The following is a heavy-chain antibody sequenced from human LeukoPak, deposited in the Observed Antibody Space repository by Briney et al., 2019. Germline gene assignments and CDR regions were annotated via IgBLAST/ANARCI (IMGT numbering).Heavy chain of an antibody. CDR1: GLSLRTSGVA. CDR2: LYWDDDK. Sequence: SGPTLMQPTQTLTLTFTFSGLSLRTSGVAVGWIRQPPGKALEWLTLLYWDDDKRYSPSLKSRLSITKDTSKSQVVLTMTNMDPVDTATYYCAHSEDTALVHDAFDIWGQGTMVTVSS. D-gene: IGHD5-18*01. J-gene: IGHJ3*02. V-gene: IGHV2-5*02. CDR3: AHSEDTALVHDAFDI.